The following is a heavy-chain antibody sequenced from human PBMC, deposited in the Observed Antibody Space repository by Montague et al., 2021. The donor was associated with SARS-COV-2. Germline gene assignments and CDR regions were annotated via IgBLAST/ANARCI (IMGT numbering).Heavy chain of an antibody. Sequence: SETLSLTCTVSGGSISSGSYWGWIRQPPGKGLEWIGTSDHSGITYYSPSLKSRVTISLDTSKNQFSLNLDSVTASDTAMYYCARVISAVAGANFYFDYWGQGTLVPVSS. J-gene: IGHJ4*02. D-gene: IGHD4/OR15-4a*01. CDR1: GGSISSGSY. V-gene: IGHV4-38-2*02. CDR2: SDHSGIT. CDR3: ARVISAVAGANFYFDY.